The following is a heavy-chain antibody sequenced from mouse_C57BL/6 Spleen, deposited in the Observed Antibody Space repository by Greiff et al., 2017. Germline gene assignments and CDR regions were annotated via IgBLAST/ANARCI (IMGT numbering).Heavy chain of an antibody. J-gene: IGHJ4*01. CDR1: GYTFTSYW. V-gene: IGHV1-7*01. Sequence: QVQLQQSGAELVKPGASVKLSCKASGYTFTSYWMHWVKQRPGQGLEWIGYIYPGGGDTNYNRKFKGKATLTADKSSSPAYMQLSSLTYEDSSVYYGVGPCAGYDDYYYSLDYWGQGTPVTVSA. D-gene: IGHD1-1*01. CDR3: VGPCAGYDDYYYSLDY. CDR2: IYPGGGDT.